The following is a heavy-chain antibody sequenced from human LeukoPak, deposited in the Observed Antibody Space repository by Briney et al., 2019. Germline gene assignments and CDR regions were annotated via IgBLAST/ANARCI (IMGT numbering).Heavy chain of an antibody. D-gene: IGHD2-21*01. CDR1: GYSFTDYY. CDR3: ARADRLHGGPYLIGP. V-gene: IGHV1-2*02. Sequence: ASVKVSCKTSGYSFTDYYMHWVRQAPGQGLEWMGWINPNSGGTSSAQKFQGRVTMTRDTSITAVYMEVRWLTSDDTAIYYCARADRLHGGPYLIGPWGLGTLVTVSS. CDR2: INPNSGGT. J-gene: IGHJ5*02.